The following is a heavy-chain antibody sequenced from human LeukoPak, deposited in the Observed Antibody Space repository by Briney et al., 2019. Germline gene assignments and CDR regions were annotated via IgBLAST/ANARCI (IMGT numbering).Heavy chain of an antibody. J-gene: IGHJ4*02. CDR1: GGSISSYY. V-gene: IGHV4-59*01. Sequence: SETLSLTCTVSGGSISSYYWSWIRQPPGKGLERIGYIYYSGSTNYNPSLKSRVTISVDTSKNQFSLKLSSVTAADTAVYYCASAYYYDSSGLGRFDYWGQGTLVTVSS. D-gene: IGHD3-22*01. CDR2: IYYSGST. CDR3: ASAYYYDSSGLGRFDY.